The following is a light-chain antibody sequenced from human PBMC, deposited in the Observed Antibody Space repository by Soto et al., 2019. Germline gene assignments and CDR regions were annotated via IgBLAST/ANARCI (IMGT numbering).Light chain of an antibody. J-gene: IGKJ1*01. CDR3: QQRGNWPPTWT. CDR2: DAS. CDR1: QSIGYY. V-gene: IGKV3-11*01. Sequence: TQSPSTLSASVGDRVTLSCRASQSIGYYLAWYQEKPGQAPRLLIYDASIRATGIPARFSGSWSGTDFTLTINGLEPEDSAVYYCQQRGNWPPTWTFGQGTKVDIK.